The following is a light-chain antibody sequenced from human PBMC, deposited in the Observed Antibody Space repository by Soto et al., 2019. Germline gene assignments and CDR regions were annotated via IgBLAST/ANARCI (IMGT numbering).Light chain of an antibody. Sequence: DIQMTQTQSSVSASVGDRITITCRASQSISRYLNWYQHKPGKAPKLLINAASSLERGVPSRFSGGGSGTDFTLNISSLQPDDFATYYCQQNYRATPWTCGQGAKV. J-gene: IGKJ1*01. CDR1: QSISRY. CDR2: AAS. CDR3: QQNYRATPWT. V-gene: IGKV1-39*01.